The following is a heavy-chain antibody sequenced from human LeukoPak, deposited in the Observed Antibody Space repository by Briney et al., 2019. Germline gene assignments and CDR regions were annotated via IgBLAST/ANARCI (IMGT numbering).Heavy chain of an antibody. V-gene: IGHV4-4*07. CDR2: IHTSGST. CDR1: GGSISTYY. J-gene: IGHJ4*02. D-gene: IGHD6-19*01. CDR3: ARAPEFSSGWLLDC. Sequence: SETLSLTCSVSGGSISTYYGSWIRQSAGKGLEWIGRIHTSGSTNYSPSLKSRVTMSVDTSKNQFSLKVSSVSAADTGVYYCARAPEFSSGWLLDCWGQGSLVTVSS.